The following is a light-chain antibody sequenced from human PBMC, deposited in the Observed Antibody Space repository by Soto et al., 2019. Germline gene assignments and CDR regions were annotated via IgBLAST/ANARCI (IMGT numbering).Light chain of an antibody. CDR1: QSVSNN. V-gene: IGKV3-15*01. J-gene: IGKJ1*01. CDR2: DAS. CDR3: HQYNIWPPRT. Sequence: ILMTQSPATLSVSPGERATLSCRASQSVSNNLAWYQQKPGQAPRLLIYDASTRATGIPARFSGSGSGTEFTLTISGLQSEDFAVYYCHQYNIWPPRTFGLGPQVEIK.